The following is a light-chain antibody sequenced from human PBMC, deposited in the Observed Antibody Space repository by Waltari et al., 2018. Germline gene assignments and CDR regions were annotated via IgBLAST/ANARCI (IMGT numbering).Light chain of an antibody. CDR2: DVS. J-gene: IGLJ2*01. V-gene: IGLV2-14*03. Sequence: QSALTQPASVSGSPGQSITISCTGTDSDIGAYNYVSWYQQHPGKAPKLLLYDVSDRTSGISDHYSGAKSGNTASLTISGLQAEDAADYYCSSYTRSTTVIFGGGTKLTVL. CDR3: SSYTRSTTVI. CDR1: DSDIGAYNY.